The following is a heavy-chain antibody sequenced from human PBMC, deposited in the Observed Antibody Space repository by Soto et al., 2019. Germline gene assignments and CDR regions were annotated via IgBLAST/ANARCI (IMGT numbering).Heavy chain of an antibody. CDR2: IKEDGSEK. V-gene: IGHV3-7*01. CDR1: GFTFSGIW. Sequence: GGSLRLSCVGSGFTFSGIWMSWVRQAPGKGLEWVGNIKEDGSEKNYGDSVRGRVTISRDNARNTLYLQMRSLRVEDTAVYFCVSQRTTVPTQAYFDYWGPGALVTVSS. J-gene: IGHJ4*02. CDR3: VSQRTTVPTQAYFDY. D-gene: IGHD4-17*01.